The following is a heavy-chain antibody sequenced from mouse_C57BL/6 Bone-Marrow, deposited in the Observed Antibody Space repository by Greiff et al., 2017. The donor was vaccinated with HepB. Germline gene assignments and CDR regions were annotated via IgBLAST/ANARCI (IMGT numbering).Heavy chain of an antibody. Sequence: LQESGAELVRPGPSVKMSCKASGYTFTNYWIGWAKQRPGHGLEWIGDIYPGGGYTNYNEKFKGKATLTADKSSSTAYMQFSSLTSEDSAIYYCARYDGYSFAYWGQGTLVTVSA. J-gene: IGHJ3*01. CDR2: IYPGGGYT. CDR3: ARYDGYSFAY. V-gene: IGHV1-63*01. CDR1: GYTFTNYW. D-gene: IGHD2-3*01.